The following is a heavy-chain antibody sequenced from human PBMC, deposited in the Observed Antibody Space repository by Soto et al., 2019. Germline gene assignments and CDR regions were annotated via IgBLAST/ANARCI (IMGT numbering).Heavy chain of an antibody. J-gene: IGHJ4*02. D-gene: IGHD5-18*01. CDR2: IFIDGST. CDR3: ARDQPGYSYGYGLGY. Sequence: PGGSLRLSCAASGITFSNYAMNWVRQAPGKGLEWISYIFIDGSTYYADSVRGRFTISRDNAKNSLYLQMNSLRAEDTAVYYCARDQPGYSYGYGLGYWGQGTLVTVSS. V-gene: IGHV3-48*03. CDR1: GITFSNYA.